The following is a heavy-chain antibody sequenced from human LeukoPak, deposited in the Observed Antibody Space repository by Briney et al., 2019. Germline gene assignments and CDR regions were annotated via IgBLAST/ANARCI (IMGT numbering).Heavy chain of an antibody. CDR2: INHSGST. V-gene: IGHV4-34*01. CDR3: ARGRRGYVRLDY. D-gene: IGHD5-12*01. J-gene: IGHJ4*02. CDR1: GGSFSGYY. Sequence: KTSETLSLTCADSGGSFSGYYWTWIRQSPGKGLEWIGEINHSGSTNYNPSLMRRVTMSVDTSKNQFSLNLTAVTAADTAVYYCARGRRGYVRLDYWGQGTLVTVSS.